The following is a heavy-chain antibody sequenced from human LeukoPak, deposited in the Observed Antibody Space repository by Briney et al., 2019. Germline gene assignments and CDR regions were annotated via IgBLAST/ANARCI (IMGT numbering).Heavy chain of an antibody. CDR3: ARVNWSGYDFRGAFDI. V-gene: IGHV4-59*01. J-gene: IGHJ3*02. D-gene: IGHD5-12*01. CDR1: GGSISTYY. Sequence: SETLTLTCTVSGGSISTYYWSWIRQPPGKGLEWIGYIYYSGSTNYNPSLKSRVTISVDTSKNQFSLKLTSVTAADTAVYYCARVNWSGYDFRGAFDIWGQGTMVTVSS. CDR2: IYYSGST.